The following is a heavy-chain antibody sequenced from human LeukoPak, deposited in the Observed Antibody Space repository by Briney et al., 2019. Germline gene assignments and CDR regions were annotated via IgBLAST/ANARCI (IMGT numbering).Heavy chain of an antibody. CDR1: GFTFSSYS. J-gene: IGHJ3*02. CDR3: ARDLSGSERGWFSQNAFDI. V-gene: IGHV3-21*01. Sequence: GGSLRLSCAASGFTFSSYSMNWVRQAPGKGLEWVSSISSSSSYIYYADSVKGRFTISRDNAKNSLYLQMNSLRAEDTAVYYCARDLSGSERGWFSQNAFDIWGQGTMVTVSS. D-gene: IGHD6-19*01. CDR2: ISSSSSYI.